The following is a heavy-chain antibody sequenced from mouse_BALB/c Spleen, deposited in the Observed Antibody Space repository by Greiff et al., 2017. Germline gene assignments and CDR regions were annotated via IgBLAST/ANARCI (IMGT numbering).Heavy chain of an antibody. Sequence: EVKLVESGGGLVQPKGSLKLSCAASGFTFNTYAMNWVRQAPGKGLEWVARIRSKSNNYATYYADSVKDRFTISRDDSQSMLYLQMNNLKTEDTAMYYCVRHGNFDYWGQGTTLTVSS. CDR3: VRHGNFDY. CDR1: GFTFNTYA. J-gene: IGHJ2*01. CDR2: IRSKSNNYAT. V-gene: IGHV10-1*02. D-gene: IGHD2-1*01.